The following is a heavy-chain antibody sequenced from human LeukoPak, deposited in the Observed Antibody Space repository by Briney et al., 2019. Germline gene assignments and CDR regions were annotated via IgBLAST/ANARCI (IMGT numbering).Heavy chain of an antibody. CDR1: GYTFTSYD. CDR2: MNPNSGNT. V-gene: IGHV1-8*03. D-gene: IGHD2-2*02. CDR3: ARGFRLSAIEDWFDP. Sequence: GASVKVSCKASGYTFTSYDINWVRQATGQGLEWMGWMNPNSGNTGYAQKFQGRVTITRNTSISTAYMELSGLRSDDTAVYYCARGFRLSAIEDWFDPWGQGTLVTVSS. J-gene: IGHJ5*02.